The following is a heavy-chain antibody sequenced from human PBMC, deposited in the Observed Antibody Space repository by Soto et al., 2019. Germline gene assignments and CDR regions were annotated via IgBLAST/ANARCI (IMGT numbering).Heavy chain of an antibody. J-gene: IGHJ5*02. V-gene: IGHV4-4*02. Sequence: QVQLQESGPGLVKPSGTLSLTCTVSGGAINSSNWWSWVRQPPGKGLEWIGEIYHSGSTNENPSLMSRVTISVDKSKNQFSLRMTNLTAADTAVYYCARGGHILTGSNWFDPWGQGTLVTVSS. D-gene: IGHD3-9*01. CDR3: ARGGHILTGSNWFDP. CDR2: IYHSGST. CDR1: GGAINSSNW.